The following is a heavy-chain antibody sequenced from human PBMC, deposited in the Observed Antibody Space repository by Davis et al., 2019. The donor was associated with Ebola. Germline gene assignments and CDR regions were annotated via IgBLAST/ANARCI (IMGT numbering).Heavy chain of an antibody. CDR2: IYYSGST. V-gene: IGHV4-59*01. D-gene: IGHD4-17*01. Sequence: MPSETLSLTCAVYGGSFSSYYWSWIRQPPGKGLEWIGYIYYSGSTNYNPSLKSRVTISVDTSKNQFSLKLSSVTAADTAVYYCAIMTTVTTFDYWGQGTLVTVSS. CDR1: GGSFSSYY. CDR3: AIMTTVTTFDY. J-gene: IGHJ4*02.